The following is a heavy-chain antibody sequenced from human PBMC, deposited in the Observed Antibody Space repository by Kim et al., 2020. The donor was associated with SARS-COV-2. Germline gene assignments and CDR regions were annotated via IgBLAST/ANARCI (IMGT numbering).Heavy chain of an antibody. V-gene: IGHV1-2*06. CDR1: GYTFTGYY. Sequence: ASVKVSCKASGYTFTGYYMHWVRQAPGQGLEWMGRINPNSGGTNYAQKFQGRVTMTRDTSISTAYMELSRLRSDDTAVYYCARTGVDPNYYDSSYWYFDLWGRGTLVTVSS. D-gene: IGHD3-22*01. CDR2: INPNSGGT. CDR3: ARTGVDPNYYDSSYWYFDL. J-gene: IGHJ2*01.